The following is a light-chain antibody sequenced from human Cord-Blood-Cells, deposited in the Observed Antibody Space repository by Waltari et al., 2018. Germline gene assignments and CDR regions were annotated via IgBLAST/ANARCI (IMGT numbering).Light chain of an antibody. V-gene: IGKV4-1*01. J-gene: IGKJ4*01. CDR2: WAS. CDR1: QSVLYSSNNKNY. Sequence: DIVLTQSPDSLAVSLGERATINCKSSQSVLYSSNNKNYLAWYQQKPGQPPKLLIYWASTRESGVPDRFSGSGSGTDFTLTISSLQAEDVAVHYCQQYYSTPFTVGGGTKVEIK. CDR3: QQYYSTPFT.